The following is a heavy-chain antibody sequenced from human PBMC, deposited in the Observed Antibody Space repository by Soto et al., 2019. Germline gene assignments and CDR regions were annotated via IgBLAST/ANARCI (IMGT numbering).Heavy chain of an antibody. CDR2: IIPIFGTG. CDR3: AIGAAPVLIAVAGEYFQH. CDR1: GGTFSSYA. V-gene: IGHV1-69*13. J-gene: IGHJ1*01. Sequence: ASVKVSCKASGGTFSSYAISWVRQAPGQGLEWMGGIIPIFGTGNYAQKCQGRVRITADESTSTAKMELSSLRSGDTAVYYCAIGAAPVLIAVAGEYFQHWGQGTLVTVSS. D-gene: IGHD6-19*01.